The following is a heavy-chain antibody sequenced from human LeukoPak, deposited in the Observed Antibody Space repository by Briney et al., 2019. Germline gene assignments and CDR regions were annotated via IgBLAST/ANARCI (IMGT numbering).Heavy chain of an antibody. J-gene: IGHJ5*02. D-gene: IGHD6-13*01. CDR1: GGTFSSYA. CDR3: ARDLDSSSWYLWFGP. V-gene: IGHV1-69*04. Sequence: VASVKVSCKASGGTFSSYAISWVRQAPGQGLEWMGRIIPILGIANYAQKFQGRVTITADKSTSTAYMELSSLRSEDTAVYYCARDLDSSSWYLWFGPWGQGTLVTVSS. CDR2: IIPILGIA.